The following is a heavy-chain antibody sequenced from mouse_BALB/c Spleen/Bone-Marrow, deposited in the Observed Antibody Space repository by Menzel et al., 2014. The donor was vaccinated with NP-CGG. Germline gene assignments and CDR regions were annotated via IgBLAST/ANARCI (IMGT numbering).Heavy chain of an antibody. D-gene: IGHD1-1*01. CDR1: GFNIKDTY. J-gene: IGHJ4*01. CDR3: ARSRDYGSSYYAMDY. CDR2: TDPANGNT. Sequence: EVQLQESGAELVKPGASVKLSCTASGFNIKDTYMHWVKQRSEQGLEWIGRTDPANGNTKYDPKFQGKATITADTSSNTAYLQLSSLTSEDTAVYYCARSRDYGSSYYAMDYWGQGTSVTVSS. V-gene: IGHV14-3*02.